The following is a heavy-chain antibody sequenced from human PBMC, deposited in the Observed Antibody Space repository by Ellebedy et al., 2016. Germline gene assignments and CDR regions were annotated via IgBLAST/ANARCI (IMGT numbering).Heavy chain of an antibody. CDR2: ISGSGGST. J-gene: IGHJ6*02. CDR3: AKVTAGLYRYYYYYGMDV. D-gene: IGHD1-20*01. Sequence: GGSLRLXXAASGFTFSSYAMSWVRQAPGKRLEWVSAISGSGGSTYYADSVKGRFTISRDNSKNTLYLQMNSLRAEDTAVYYCAKVTAGLYRYYYYYGMDVWGQGTTVTVSS. V-gene: IGHV3-23*01. CDR1: GFTFSSYA.